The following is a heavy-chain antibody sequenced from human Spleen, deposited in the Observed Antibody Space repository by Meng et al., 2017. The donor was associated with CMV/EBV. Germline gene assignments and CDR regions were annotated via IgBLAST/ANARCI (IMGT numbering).Heavy chain of an antibody. D-gene: IGHD1-26*01. CDR3: ARVRATIYDY. Sequence: QGCLGQSGAGAKKPGASVKGPSKASAYTFTGYYMHWVRQAPGQGLEWMGWINPNSGGTNYAQKFQGRVTMTRDTSISTAYMELSRLRSDDTAVYYCARVRATIYDYWGQGTLVTVSS. CDR2: INPNSGGT. V-gene: IGHV1-2*02. J-gene: IGHJ4*02. CDR1: AYTFTGYY.